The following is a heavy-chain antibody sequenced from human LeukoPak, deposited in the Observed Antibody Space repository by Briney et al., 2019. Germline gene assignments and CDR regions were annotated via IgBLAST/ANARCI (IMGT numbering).Heavy chain of an antibody. CDR2: IKSKTDGGTT. D-gene: IGHD6-13*01. CDR3: TTDLSSWYEDY. CDR1: GFTFSSYA. J-gene: IGHJ4*02. Sequence: PGGSLRLSCAASGFTFSSYAMSWVRQAPGKGLEWVGRIKSKTDGGTTDYAAPVKGRFTISRDDSKNTLYLQMNSLKTEDTAVYYCTTDLSSWYEDYWGQGTLVTVSS. V-gene: IGHV3-15*01.